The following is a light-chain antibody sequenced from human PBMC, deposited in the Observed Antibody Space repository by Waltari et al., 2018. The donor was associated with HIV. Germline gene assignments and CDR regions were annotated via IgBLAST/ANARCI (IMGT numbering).Light chain of an antibody. V-gene: IGLV3-21*02. CDR3: QVWDDSGGHPLWV. Sequence: YELTQPTSVSVAPGQTAKLTCLGADIGLRSVHWYQQRPGQAPVLVSYDDSDRPAGISERISGAISGSAATLIISGVEAGDEADYYCQVWDDSGGHPLWVFGGGTKLTVL. CDR2: DDS. J-gene: IGLJ3*02. CDR1: DIGLRS.